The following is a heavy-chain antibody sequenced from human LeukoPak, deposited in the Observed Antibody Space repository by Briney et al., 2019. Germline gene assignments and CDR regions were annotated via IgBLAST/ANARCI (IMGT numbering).Heavy chain of an antibody. V-gene: IGHV3-11*01. CDR3: ARGVVPRRDAFDI. D-gene: IGHD2-8*01. J-gene: IGHJ3*02. Sequence: GGSLRLSCAASGFTFSDYYMSWIRQAPGKGLEWVSYISRSGSTIYYADSVKGRVTIYRDNAKNSLYLQMNSLRAEDTAVYYCARGVVPRRDAFDIWGQGTMVTVSS. CDR1: GFTFSDYY. CDR2: ISRSGSTI.